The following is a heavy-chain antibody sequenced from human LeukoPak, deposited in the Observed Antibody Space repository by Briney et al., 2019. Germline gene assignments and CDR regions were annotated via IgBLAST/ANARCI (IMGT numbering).Heavy chain of an antibody. CDR2: ISGSGGST. V-gene: IGHV3-23*01. CDR1: GGSISSYY. Sequence: PSETLSLTCTVSGGSISSYYWSWVRQAPGKGLEWVSAISGSGGSTYYADSVKGRFTISRDNSKNTPYLQMNSLRAEDTAVYYCAKGRIAAVGFYAFDIWGQGTMVTVSS. J-gene: IGHJ3*02. CDR3: AKGRIAAVGFYAFDI. D-gene: IGHD6-13*01.